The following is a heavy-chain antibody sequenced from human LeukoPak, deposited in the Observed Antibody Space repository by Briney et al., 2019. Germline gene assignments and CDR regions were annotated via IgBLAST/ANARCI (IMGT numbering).Heavy chain of an antibody. CDR3: ARAADAFDI. V-gene: IGHV4-39*01. CDR1: GGSISSSSYY. Sequence: PSGTLSLTCTVSGGSISSSSYYWGWIRQPPGKGLEWIGNIYYSGSTYYNPSPKSRVTISVDTSKNQFSLKLSSVTAADTAVYYCARAADAFDIWGQGTMVTVSS. CDR2: IYYSGST. D-gene: IGHD6-13*01. J-gene: IGHJ3*02.